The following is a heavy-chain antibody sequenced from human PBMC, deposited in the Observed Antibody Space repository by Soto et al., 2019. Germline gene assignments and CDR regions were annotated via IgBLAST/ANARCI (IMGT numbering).Heavy chain of an antibody. V-gene: IGHV1-69*01. Sequence: QVQLVQSVAEVKKPGSSVKVSCKASGGTISNYAINWVRQAPGQGLEWMGGIIPMSATTNYAGRFQGIVTMTADASTNTLYMELSSLGYDDTAVFYCTTDKGGRPGYSGFDAFDYWGQGTLVTVSS. CDR2: IIPMSATT. D-gene: IGHD5-12*01. CDR3: TTDKGGRPGYSGFDAFDY. CDR1: GGTISNYA. J-gene: IGHJ4*02.